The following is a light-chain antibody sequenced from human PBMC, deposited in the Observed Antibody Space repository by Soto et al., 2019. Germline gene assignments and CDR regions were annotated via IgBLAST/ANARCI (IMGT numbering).Light chain of an antibody. J-gene: IGKJ1*01. V-gene: IGKV3-20*01. CDR3: QQYGNSPRT. Sequence: EIVLRQSPGTLSLHPGERASLSCRASHSVNSNYLAWYQQKPGQAPRLLIYGVSSRATGIPDRFSGSGSGTDFTLTISRLEPEDFAVYYCQQYGNSPRTFGQGTKVDIK. CDR1: HSVNSNY. CDR2: GVS.